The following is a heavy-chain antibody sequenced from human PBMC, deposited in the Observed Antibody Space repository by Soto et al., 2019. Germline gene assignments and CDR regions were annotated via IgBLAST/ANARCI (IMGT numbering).Heavy chain of an antibody. Sequence: TVGSLRLSCGASGFTFSSYAMSWVRQAPEKGLEWVSAISGSGGSAYYADSVKGRFTISRDNSKNTLYLQMNSLRAEDTAVYYCAKDYYYDSSGYLGAFDIWGQGTMVTVSS. J-gene: IGHJ3*02. V-gene: IGHV3-23*01. CDR2: ISGSGGSA. D-gene: IGHD3-22*01. CDR3: AKDYYYDSSGYLGAFDI. CDR1: GFTFSSYA.